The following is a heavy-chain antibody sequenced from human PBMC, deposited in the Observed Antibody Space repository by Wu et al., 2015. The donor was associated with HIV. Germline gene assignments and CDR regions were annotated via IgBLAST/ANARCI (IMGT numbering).Heavy chain of an antibody. CDR1: GGTLTKFV. V-gene: IGHV1-69*05. Sequence: QVQLVQSGAEVKKPGSSVRVSCETSGGTLTKFVVSWVRQAPGRGLEWVGGITPIFGTATYAQKFKGRISITTDESTRTSYMDLNSLKTDDTAVYFCARGGGDRIDEPFDVWGQGTTVTV. CDR2: ITPIFGTA. J-gene: IGHJ3*01. CDR3: ARGGGDRIDEPFDV. D-gene: IGHD1-14*01.